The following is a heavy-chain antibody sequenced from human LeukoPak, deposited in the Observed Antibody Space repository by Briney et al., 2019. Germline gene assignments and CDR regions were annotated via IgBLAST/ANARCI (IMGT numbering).Heavy chain of an antibody. CDR2: ISSNGGST. Sequence: GGSLRLSCSASGFXFSSYAIHWVRQAPGKGLEYVSAISSNGGSTYYADSVKGRFTISRDNSKNTLYLQMSSLRAEDTAVYYCVKFGGSYTFDYWGQGTLVTVSS. J-gene: IGHJ4*02. CDR1: GFXFSSYA. D-gene: IGHD1-26*01. V-gene: IGHV3-64D*09. CDR3: VKFGGSYTFDY.